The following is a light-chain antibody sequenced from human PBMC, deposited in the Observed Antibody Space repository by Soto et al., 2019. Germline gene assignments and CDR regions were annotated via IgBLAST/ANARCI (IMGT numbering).Light chain of an antibody. CDR1: QNIGTW. V-gene: IGKV1-5*03. CDR2: KSS. Sequence: DIQMTQSPSTLPASVGDRVTITCRASQNIGTWMAWYQQKPGRAPTVLIYKSSTLQSGVPSRFRGSGSGTDFTLTITNLQPADFATYYCQQYFAYSITFGQGTKL. J-gene: IGKJ2*01. CDR3: QQYFAYSIT.